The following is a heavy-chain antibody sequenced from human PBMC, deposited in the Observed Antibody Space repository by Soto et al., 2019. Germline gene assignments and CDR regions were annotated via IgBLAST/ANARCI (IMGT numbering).Heavy chain of an antibody. V-gene: IGHV3-23*01. J-gene: IGHJ6*02. Sequence: EVQLLESGGGLVQPGGSLRLSCAASGFTFSNYAMSWVRQAPGEGLEWVSGISGSGGSTYYADSVKGRFTISRDNSKNTLYLQMNSLRAEDTAVYYCAKQPYYDFWSGYNYGMDFWGQGTTVTVS. CDR2: ISGSGGST. CDR3: AKQPYYDFWSGYNYGMDF. D-gene: IGHD3-3*01. CDR1: GFTFSNYA.